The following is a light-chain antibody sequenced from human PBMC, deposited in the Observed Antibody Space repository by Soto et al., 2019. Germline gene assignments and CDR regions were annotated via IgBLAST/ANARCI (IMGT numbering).Light chain of an antibody. CDR3: SSYTTSSTLGV. Sequence: SVLTQPASGSGSPGQSITISCTGTSSDVGGYNYVSWYQQHPGKAPKLMIYDVSNRPSGVSNRFSGSKSGNTASLTISGLQAEDEAAYYCSSYTTSSTLGVFGTGTKVTVL. J-gene: IGLJ1*01. CDR2: DVS. CDR1: SSDVGGYNY. V-gene: IGLV2-14*01.